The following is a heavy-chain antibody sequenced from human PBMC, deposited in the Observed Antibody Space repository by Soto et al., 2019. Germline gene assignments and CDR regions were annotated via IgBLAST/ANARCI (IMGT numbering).Heavy chain of an antibody. Sequence: GASVKVSCKASGYTFTSYVISWVRQAPGQGLEWMGWISAYNGNTNYAQKLQGRVTMTTDTSTSTAYMELRSLRSDDTAVYYCARVEAGYSGYDFWFDPWGQGTLVTVSS. V-gene: IGHV1-18*01. CDR2: ISAYNGNT. CDR3: ARVEAGYSGYDFWFDP. CDR1: GYTFTSYV. D-gene: IGHD5-12*01. J-gene: IGHJ5*02.